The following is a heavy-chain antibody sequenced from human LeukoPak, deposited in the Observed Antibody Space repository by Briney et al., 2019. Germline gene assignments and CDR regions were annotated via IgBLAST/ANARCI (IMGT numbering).Heavy chain of an antibody. J-gene: IGHJ5*02. CDR1: GYTFTSYG. Sequence: ASVKVSCKASGYTFTSYGISWVRQAPGQGLEWMGRISAYNGNTNYAQKLQGRVTMTTDTSTSTAYMELRSLRSDDTAVYYCARDGTYCSSTSCLTYNWFDPWGQGTLVTVSS. D-gene: IGHD2-2*01. CDR2: ISAYNGNT. CDR3: ARDGTYCSSTSCLTYNWFDP. V-gene: IGHV1-18*01.